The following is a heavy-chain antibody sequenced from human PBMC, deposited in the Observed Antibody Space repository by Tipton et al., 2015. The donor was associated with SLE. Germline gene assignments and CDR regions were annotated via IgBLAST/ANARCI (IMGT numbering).Heavy chain of an antibody. Sequence: SLRLSCAASGFTFSSYAMSWVRQAPGKGLEWVSAISGSGGSTYYADSVKGRFTISRDNSKNTLYLQMNSLRAEDTAVYYCAKDIRWGIAAAGYFDYWGQGTLVTVSS. CDR1: GFTFSSYA. J-gene: IGHJ4*02. V-gene: IGHV3-23*01. D-gene: IGHD6-13*01. CDR2: ISGSGGST. CDR3: AKDIRWGIAAAGYFDY.